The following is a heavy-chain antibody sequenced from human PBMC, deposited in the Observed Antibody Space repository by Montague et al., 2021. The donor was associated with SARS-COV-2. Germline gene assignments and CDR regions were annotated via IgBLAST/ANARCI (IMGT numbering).Heavy chain of an antibody. V-gene: IGHV4-39*01. D-gene: IGHD3-9*01. J-gene: IGHJ4*02. CDR3: AVVDILTGYSLNY. CDR2: IYHTGRT. Sequence: SETLSLTCTVSHGSTSSSSYYWGWIRRPPGKGLEWIGGIYHTGRTYNNPSLKSRVTLSVDTSRNQFSLKVSSVTAAETAMYYCAVVDILTGYSLNYWGQGTLVTVSS. CDR1: HGSTSSSSYY.